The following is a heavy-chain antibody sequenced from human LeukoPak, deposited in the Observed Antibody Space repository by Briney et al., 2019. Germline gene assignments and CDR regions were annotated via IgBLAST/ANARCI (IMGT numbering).Heavy chain of an antibody. D-gene: IGHD1-26*01. Sequence: GGSLRLSCVTSEFTFSNYYMTWIRQAPGKGLEWVSYISGTGNSKYYADSVKGRFTISRDNAKNSLYLQMSSLRAEDTAIYYCARDYSGSEYFFDYWGQGSLVTVSS. J-gene: IGHJ4*02. CDR3: ARDYSGSEYFFDY. CDR2: ISGTGNSK. V-gene: IGHV3-11*01. CDR1: EFTFSNYY.